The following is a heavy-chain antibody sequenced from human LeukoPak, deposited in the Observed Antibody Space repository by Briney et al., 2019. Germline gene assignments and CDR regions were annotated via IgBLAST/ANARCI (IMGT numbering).Heavy chain of an antibody. CDR1: GYTFTSHD. Sequence: ASVKVSCKASGYTFTSHDVNWVRQATGQGLEWMGWMNPNSGNTGYAQKFQGRVTMTRNTSISTAYMELSSLRSEDTAVYYCARGRTPQWDRDGDNWFDPWGQGTLVTVSS. CDR2: MNPNSGNT. V-gene: IGHV1-8*01. CDR3: ARGRTPQWDRDGDNWFDP. D-gene: IGHD5-24*01. J-gene: IGHJ5*02.